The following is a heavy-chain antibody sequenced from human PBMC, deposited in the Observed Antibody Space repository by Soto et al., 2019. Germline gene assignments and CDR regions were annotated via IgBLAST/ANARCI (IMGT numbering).Heavy chain of an antibody. J-gene: IGHJ5*02. D-gene: IGHD5-12*01. CDR2: ISPYNSNT. CDR1: GYTFSSYG. CDR3: AREIYSTSCFDP. V-gene: IGHV1-18*01. Sequence: QVQLEQTGAEMKKPGASVKVSCKASGYTFSSYGISWVRQAPGQGLEWMGWISPYNSNTKYAQKFQGRVTMTTDTSTSTAYMELRSLRSDDTAVYYCAREIYSTSCFDPWGQGTLVTLSS.